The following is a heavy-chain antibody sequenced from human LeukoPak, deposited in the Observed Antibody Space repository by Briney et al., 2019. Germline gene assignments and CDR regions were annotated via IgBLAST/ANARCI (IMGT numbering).Heavy chain of an antibody. CDR2: TSDDGSAK. D-gene: IGHD4-17*01. CDR1: GFTFSSYA. Sequence: GALRLSCAASGFTFSSYAMSWVRQAPGKGLQWLALTSDDGSAKYYADSVKGRFTISRDNSQNTLYLQMNSLRADETAIYYCARAPGGFHGDYSPIAYWGQGTLVTVSS. J-gene: IGHJ4*02. CDR3: ARAPGGFHGDYSPIAY. V-gene: IGHV3-30-3*01.